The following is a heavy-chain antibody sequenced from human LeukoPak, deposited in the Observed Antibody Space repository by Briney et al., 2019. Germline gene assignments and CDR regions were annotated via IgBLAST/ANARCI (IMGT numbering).Heavy chain of an antibody. D-gene: IGHD1-20*01. CDR2: ISSSGGDT. V-gene: IGHV3-23*01. Sequence: GGSLRLSCAASGFAFDTYAMNWVRHAPGKGLEWVSAISSSGGDTYYVDSVKGRFTISRDNSKNTLYLQMNSLRAEDTAVYYCASGTLTGTYDAFDIWGQGTMVTVSS. CDR1: GFAFDTYA. J-gene: IGHJ3*02. CDR3: ASGTLTGTYDAFDI.